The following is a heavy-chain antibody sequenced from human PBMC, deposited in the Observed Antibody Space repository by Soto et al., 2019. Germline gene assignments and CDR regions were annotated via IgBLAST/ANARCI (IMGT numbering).Heavy chain of an antibody. Sequence: GASVKVSCKASGGTFSSYAISWVRQAPGQGLEWMGGIIPIFGTANYAQKFQGRVTITADESTSTAYMELSSLRSEDTAVYYCARGGSYNWNYPVPIDYWGQGTLVTVSS. V-gene: IGHV1-69*13. CDR1: GGTFSSYA. CDR3: ARGGSYNWNYPVPIDY. D-gene: IGHD1-7*01. CDR2: IIPIFGTA. J-gene: IGHJ4*02.